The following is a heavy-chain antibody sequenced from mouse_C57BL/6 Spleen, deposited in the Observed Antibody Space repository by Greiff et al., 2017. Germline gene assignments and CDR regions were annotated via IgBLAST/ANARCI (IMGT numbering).Heavy chain of an antibody. CDR2: IDPSDSET. CDR1: GYTFTSYW. CDR3: ARGVWDYFDY. J-gene: IGHJ2*01. V-gene: IGHV1-52*01. D-gene: IGHD4-1*01. Sequence: QVQLQQPGAELVRPGSSVKLSCKASGYTFTSYWMHWVKQRPIQGLEWIGNIDPSDSETHYNQKFKDKATLTVDKSSSTAYMQLGSLTSEDSAVYYCARGVWDYFDYWGQGTTLTVSS.